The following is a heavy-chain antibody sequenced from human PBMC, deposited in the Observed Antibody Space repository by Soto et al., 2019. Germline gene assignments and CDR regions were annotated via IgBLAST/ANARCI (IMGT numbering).Heavy chain of an antibody. CDR2: INAGNGNT. Sequence: GASVKVSCKASGYTFTSYATHWVRQAPGQRLEWMGWINAGNGNTKYSQKFQGRVTINRDTSASTAYMELSSLRSEDTAVYYCARILGYCSGGSCDYWGQGTLVTVSS. V-gene: IGHV1-3*01. D-gene: IGHD2-15*01. CDR3: ARILGYCSGGSCDY. CDR1: GYTFTSYA. J-gene: IGHJ4*02.